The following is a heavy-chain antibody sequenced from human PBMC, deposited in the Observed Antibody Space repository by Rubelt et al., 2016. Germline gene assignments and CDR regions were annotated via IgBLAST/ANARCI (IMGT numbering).Heavy chain of an antibody. V-gene: IGHV4-34*01. J-gene: IGHJ4*02. D-gene: IGHD4-17*01. CDR2: INHSGDT. CDR1: GGSFSFYY. Sequence: QVQLQQWGAGLLKPSETLSLTCAVSGGSFSFYYWSWIRQPPGTGLEWFGEINHSGDTNYNPSLKSRVTISFDTSKNQSSRKLGSVTAADTAMYYCARHAFIVTTGSFWDFWGQGTLVTVSS. CDR3: ARHAFIVTTGSFWDF.